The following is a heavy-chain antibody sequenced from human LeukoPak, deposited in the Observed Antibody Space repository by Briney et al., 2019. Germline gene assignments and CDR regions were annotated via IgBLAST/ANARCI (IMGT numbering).Heavy chain of an antibody. D-gene: IGHD3-10*02. CDR2: ISSFGSYI. CDR3: AELGITMIGGV. J-gene: IGHJ6*04. CDR1: GFTFSSYS. Sequence: PGGSLRLSCAASGFTFSSYSMNWVRQAPGKGLEWVSSISSFGSYIYYADSVKGRFTISRDNAKNSLYLQMNSLRAEDTAVYYCAELGITMIGGVWGKGTTVTISS. V-gene: IGHV3-21*01.